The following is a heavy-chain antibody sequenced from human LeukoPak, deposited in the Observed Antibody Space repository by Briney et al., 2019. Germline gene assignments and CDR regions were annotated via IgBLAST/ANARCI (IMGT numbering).Heavy chain of an antibody. V-gene: IGHV3-33*01. Sequence: GGSLRLFCAASGFTFSSYGMHWVRQAPGKGLEWVAVIWYDGSNKYYADSVKGRFTISRDNSKNTLYLQMNSLRAEDTAVYYCARDLGGGWYLSGFDYWGQGTLVTVSS. CDR3: ARDLGGGWYLSGFDY. CDR2: IWYDGSNK. CDR1: GFTFSSYG. J-gene: IGHJ4*02. D-gene: IGHD6-19*01.